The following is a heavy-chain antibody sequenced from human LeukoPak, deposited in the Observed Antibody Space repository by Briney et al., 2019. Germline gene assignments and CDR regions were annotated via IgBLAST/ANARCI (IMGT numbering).Heavy chain of an antibody. Sequence: SETLSLTRVVYGGSLIGYDWTWIRQPPGKGLEWIGGINHSGGTNYNPPLMSRVTIPVDTSKNQLSLKFSYVTADDTAVYYFGRLARGGNWFDPWGQGALVTVSS. CDR1: GGSLIGYD. J-gene: IGHJ5*02. CDR3: GRLARGGNWFDP. V-gene: IGHV4-34*01. CDR2: INHSGGT. D-gene: IGHD3-16*01.